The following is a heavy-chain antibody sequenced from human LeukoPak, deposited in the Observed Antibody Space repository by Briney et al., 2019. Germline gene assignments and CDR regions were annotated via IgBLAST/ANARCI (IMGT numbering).Heavy chain of an antibody. CDR1: GGTFSSYG. CDR3: ARVALGRRWLPSSYYYGMDV. J-gene: IGHJ6*02. Sequence: ASVKVSCKASGGTFSSYGINWVRQAPGQGLEWMGGIIPIFGTADYAPKFQGRVTITADESTSTANVELSNLRSEDTAVYYCARVALGRRWLPSSYYYGMDVWGQGTTVTVSS. V-gene: IGHV1-69*13. CDR2: IIPIFGTA. D-gene: IGHD5-24*01.